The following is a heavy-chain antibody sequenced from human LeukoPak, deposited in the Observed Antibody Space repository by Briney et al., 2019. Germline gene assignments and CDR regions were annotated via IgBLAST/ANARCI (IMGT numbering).Heavy chain of an antibody. V-gene: IGHV3-23*01. CDR3: AESTRPYSSGWDNFDY. D-gene: IGHD6-19*01. CDR1: GFTFSSYA. CDR2: ISGSGGST. J-gene: IGHJ4*02. Sequence: PGGSLRLSCAASGFTFSSYAMSWVRQAPGKGLEWVSAISGSGGSTYYADSVKGRFTISRDNSKNTLYLQMNSLRAEDTAVYYCAESTRPYSSGWDNFDYWGQGTLVTVSS.